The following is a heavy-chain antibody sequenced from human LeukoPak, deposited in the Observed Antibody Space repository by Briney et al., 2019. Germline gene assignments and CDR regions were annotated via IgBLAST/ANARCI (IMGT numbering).Heavy chain of an antibody. Sequence: GGSLRVSCAASGFTFSSYWMHWVRQAPGKRLGWVSRINSDGSSNSYAESVKGRFTISRDNAKNTLYLQMNSLRAEATAVYYCARGYCSSTSCHLSSWGQGTLVTVSS. CDR3: ARGYCSSTSCHLSS. V-gene: IGHV3-74*01. CDR2: INSDGSSN. D-gene: IGHD2-2*01. CDR1: GFTFSSYW. J-gene: IGHJ4*02.